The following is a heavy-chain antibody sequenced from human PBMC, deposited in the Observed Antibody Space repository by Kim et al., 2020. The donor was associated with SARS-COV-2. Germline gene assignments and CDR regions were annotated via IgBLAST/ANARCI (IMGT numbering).Heavy chain of an antibody. CDR3: ASLLPGYSGYGSLDY. CDR1: GYTFTSYG. D-gene: IGHD5-12*01. J-gene: IGHJ4*02. CDR2: ISAYNGNT. V-gene: IGHV1-18*01. Sequence: ASVKVSCKASGYTFTSYGISWVRQAPGQGLEWMGWISAYNGNTNYAQKLQGRVTMTTDTSTSTAYMELRSLRSDDTAVYYCASLLPGYSGYGSLDYWGQGTLVTVSS.